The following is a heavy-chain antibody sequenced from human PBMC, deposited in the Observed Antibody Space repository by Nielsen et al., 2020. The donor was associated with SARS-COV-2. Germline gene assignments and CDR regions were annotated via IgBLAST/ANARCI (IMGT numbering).Heavy chain of an antibody. D-gene: IGHD3-22*01. CDR3: ARDRRYYDDSGPPFDY. CDR2: INWRGSAT. J-gene: IGHJ4*02. Sequence: VRQAPGKGLEWVSGINWRGSATRYADSVKGRFTVSRHNVDNSLFLQMDSLRAEDTALYYCARDRRYYDDSGPPFDYWGQGVLVTVSS. V-gene: IGHV3-20*03.